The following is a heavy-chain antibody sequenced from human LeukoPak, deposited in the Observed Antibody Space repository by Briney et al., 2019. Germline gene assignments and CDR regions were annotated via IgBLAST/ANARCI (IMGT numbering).Heavy chain of an antibody. CDR2: ISSSGSTI. D-gene: IGHD6-13*01. CDR3: ARALPSSWYYFLY. V-gene: IGHV3-48*03. J-gene: IGHJ4*02. CDR1: GFCFSSCE. Sequence: GGSLRLSCAASGFCFSSCEMNWGRQDPRKGLEWDSYISSSGSTIPYADSAKDRFSISRDNAKISLYLQMNSLRAEDTSVYYCARALPSSWYYFLYWGQGTLVSVSS.